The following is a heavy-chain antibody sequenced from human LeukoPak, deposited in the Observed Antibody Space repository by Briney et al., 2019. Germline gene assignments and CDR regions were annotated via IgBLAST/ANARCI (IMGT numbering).Heavy chain of an antibody. V-gene: IGHV3-49*03. CDR2: IRSKVYGGTT. CDR3: SRVSTSGSYGRFDALHI. Sequence: GGSLRLSCAASGFTFSAYAMHWFRQAPGKGLEWVGFIRSKVYGGTTEYAASVKGRVIISRDDSESIAYLQMNSLKIEDTAMYYCSRVSTSGSYGRFDALHIWSQGTMVTVSS. CDR1: GFTFSAYA. D-gene: IGHD6-19*01. J-gene: IGHJ3*02.